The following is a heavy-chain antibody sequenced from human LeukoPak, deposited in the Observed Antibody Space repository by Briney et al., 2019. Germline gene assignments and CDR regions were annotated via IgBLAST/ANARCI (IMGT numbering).Heavy chain of an antibody. CDR1: GGSFSGYS. D-gene: IGHD6-19*01. J-gene: IGHJ6*03. Sequence: SETLSLTCAVYGGSFSGYSWTWIRQPPGKGLEWIGEINHSGSTNYNPSLKSRVTISLDTSKNQLSLKLSSVTAADTAVYYCARQKGLAVAGHYYFYYYMDVWGKGTTVTVSS. V-gene: IGHV4-34*01. CDR2: INHSGST. CDR3: ARQKGLAVAGHYYFYYYMDV.